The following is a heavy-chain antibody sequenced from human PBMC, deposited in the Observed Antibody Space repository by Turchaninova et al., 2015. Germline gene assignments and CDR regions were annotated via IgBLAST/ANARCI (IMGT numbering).Heavy chain of an antibody. CDR3: ARQVGNGKWYFDL. CDR2: GYYSGGA. Sequence: QLQLPESGPGLVKPSSTLSLPCTASGGSILSSNYYGGWIRPPQGTGLEWIGSGYYSGGAHYNPSLNSRVTISVDTSKNQFSLKLSSVTAADTAVYYCARQVGNGKWYFDLWGRGTLVTVSS. V-gene: IGHV4-39*01. CDR1: GGSILSSNYY. D-gene: IGHD1-26*01. J-gene: IGHJ2*01.